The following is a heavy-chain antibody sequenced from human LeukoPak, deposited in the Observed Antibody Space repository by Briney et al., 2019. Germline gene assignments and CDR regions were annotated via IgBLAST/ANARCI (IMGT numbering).Heavy chain of an antibody. Sequence: SETLSLTCSVSGDSITSYYWSWIRQPPGKGLEWIGHIYYGGSTNYKPSLKSRVTMSVHTSKNQISLKVTSVTAADTAVYYCARRGVMGGFDIWGQGTMVTVSS. J-gene: IGHJ3*02. CDR2: IYYGGST. D-gene: IGHD3-16*01. CDR1: GDSITSYY. V-gene: IGHV4-59*01. CDR3: ARRGVMGGFDI.